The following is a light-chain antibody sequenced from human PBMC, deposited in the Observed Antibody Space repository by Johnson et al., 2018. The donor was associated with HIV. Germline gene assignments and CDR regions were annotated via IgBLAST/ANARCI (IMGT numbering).Light chain of an antibody. J-gene: IGLJ1*01. CDR1: SSNIGNNY. Sequence: QAVLTQPPSVSAAPGQKVTISCSGSSSNIGNNYVSWYQQLPGTAPKLLIYENNKRPSGIPDRFSGSKSGTSATLGITGLQTGDEADYYCGTWDTRLSVLYAFGSGTKVTFL. V-gene: IGLV1-51*02. CDR3: GTWDTRLSVLYA. CDR2: ENN.